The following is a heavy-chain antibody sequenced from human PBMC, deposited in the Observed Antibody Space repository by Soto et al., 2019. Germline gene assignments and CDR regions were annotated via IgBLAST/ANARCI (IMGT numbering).Heavy chain of an antibody. D-gene: IGHD3-10*01. CDR1: GFTFSSYG. Sequence: QVQLVESGGGVVQPGRSLRLSCAASGFTFSSYGMHWVRQAPGKGLEWVAVISYDGSNKYYADSVKGRFTISRDNSKNTLYLQMNSLRAEDTAVYYCAKDESITMVRGVMGYDYWGQGTLVTVSS. CDR3: AKDESITMVRGVMGYDY. V-gene: IGHV3-30*18. CDR2: ISYDGSNK. J-gene: IGHJ4*02.